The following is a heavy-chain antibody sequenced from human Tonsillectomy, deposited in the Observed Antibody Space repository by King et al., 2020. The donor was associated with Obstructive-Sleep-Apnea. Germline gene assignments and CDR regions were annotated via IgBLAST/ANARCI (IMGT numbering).Heavy chain of an antibody. CDR3: AKDKSHLIGPQYYYGMDV. CDR2: ISWNSGSI. Sequence: VQLVESGGGLVQPGRSLRLSCAASGFTFDDYAMHWVRQAPGKGLEWVSGISWNSGSIGYADSVKGRFTISRDNAKNSLYLQMNSLRPEDTALYYCAKDKSHLIGPQYYYGMDVWGQGTTVTVSS. D-gene: IGHD3-9*01. J-gene: IGHJ6*02. V-gene: IGHV3-9*01. CDR1: GFTFDDYA.